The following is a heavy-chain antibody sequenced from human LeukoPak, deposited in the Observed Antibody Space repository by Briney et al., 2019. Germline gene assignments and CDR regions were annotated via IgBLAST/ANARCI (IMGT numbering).Heavy chain of an antibody. J-gene: IGHJ4*02. CDR3: AGLVGRYSSGLYYYYFDY. D-gene: IGHD3-22*01. Sequence: PSQTLSLTCTVSGGSISSGGYYWSWIRQPPGKGLEWIGEMYLSGTTHSNPSVKSRVTISIDESKNQFFLNLSSVTAADTAVYYCAGLVGRYSSGLYYYYFDYWGQGTLVTVSS. CDR1: GGSISSGGYY. V-gene: IGHV4-30-2*01. CDR2: MYLSGTT.